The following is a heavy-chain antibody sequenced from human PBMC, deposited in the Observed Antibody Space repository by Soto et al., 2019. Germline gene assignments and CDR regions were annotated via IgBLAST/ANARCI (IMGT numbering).Heavy chain of an antibody. J-gene: IGHJ3*02. V-gene: IGHV1-69*13. CDR1: GGTFSSYA. D-gene: IGHD3-16*02. Sequence: SVKVSCKASGGTFSSYAITWVRQAPGQGLEWMGAIIPIFGTANYAQKFQGRVTITADESTSTAYMELSSLRSEDTAVYYCATRHHDYVWGSYRYTLVPPDFDIWGQGTMVSVSS. CDR2: IIPIFGTA. CDR3: ATRHHDYVWGSYRYTLVPPDFDI.